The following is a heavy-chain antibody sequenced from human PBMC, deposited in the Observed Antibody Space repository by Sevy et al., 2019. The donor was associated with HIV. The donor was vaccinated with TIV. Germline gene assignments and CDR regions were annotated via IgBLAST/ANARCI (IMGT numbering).Heavy chain of an antibody. J-gene: IGHJ4*02. Sequence: SETLSLTCAVSGVSVSSDTYYWSWIRQPPGKGLEWIGYVYHTGSTNYSPSFKSRVTISVDTSKNQFSLRLFSVAAADTAVYYRAREPYCVDKSGYYWDYWGQGALVTVSS. CDR3: AREPYCVDKSGYYWDY. D-gene: IGHD3-22*01. CDR1: GVSVSSDTYY. V-gene: IGHV4-61*01. CDR2: VYHTGST.